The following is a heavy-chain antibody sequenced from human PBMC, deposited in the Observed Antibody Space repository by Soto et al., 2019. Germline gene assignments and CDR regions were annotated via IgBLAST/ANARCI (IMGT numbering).Heavy chain of an antibody. J-gene: IGHJ4*02. Sequence: SETLSLTCSVSGGSINSYLWSWIRQPAGKGLEWIGRVYSSGTTDYNTSLNNRATMSVETSKNQFSLKLTSVTAADTAVYYCARDIGSYAYAEGYWGQG. D-gene: IGHD2-2*01. V-gene: IGHV4-4*07. CDR1: GGSINSYL. CDR3: ARDIGSYAYAEGY. CDR2: VYSSGTT.